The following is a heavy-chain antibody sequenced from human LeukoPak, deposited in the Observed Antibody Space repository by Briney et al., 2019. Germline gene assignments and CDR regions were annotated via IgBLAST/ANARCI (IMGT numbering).Heavy chain of an antibody. CDR3: ARGPLYYFDY. J-gene: IGHJ4*02. Sequence: WVAVIWYDGTNKYYAASVKARFTISRDNSKNTLYLQMNSLRAEDTAVYYCARGPLYYFDYWGQGTLVTVSS. CDR2: IWYDGTNK. V-gene: IGHV3-33*01. D-gene: IGHD2-15*01.